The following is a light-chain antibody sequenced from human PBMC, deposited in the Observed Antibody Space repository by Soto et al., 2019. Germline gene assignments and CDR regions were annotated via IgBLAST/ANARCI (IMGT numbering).Light chain of an antibody. J-gene: IGKJ1*01. V-gene: IGKV3-15*01. Sequence: RAITQSPVTLSVSPGESATPSCRASQAIGNNLAWYQQKPGQAPRLLIVDASTRATGIPARFSGSGSGTEFTLTSSSLQSEDFAVYYCQQYKNWPHTFGQGTKVEIK. CDR2: DAS. CDR3: QQYKNWPHT. CDR1: QAIGNN.